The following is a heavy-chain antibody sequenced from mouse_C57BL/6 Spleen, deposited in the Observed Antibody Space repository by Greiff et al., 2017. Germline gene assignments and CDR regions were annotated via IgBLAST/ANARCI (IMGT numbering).Heavy chain of an antibody. D-gene: IGHD1-1*01. Sequence: VQLQQPGAELVRPGSSVKLSCKASGYTFTSYWMHWVKQRPIQGLEWIGNIDPSDSDTHYNQKFKDKATLTVDKSSSTAYMQLSSLTSEDSAVYYCARRYYGSSYYWYFDVWGTGTTVTVSS. J-gene: IGHJ1*03. CDR1: GYTFTSYW. CDR3: ARRYYGSSYYWYFDV. V-gene: IGHV1-52*01. CDR2: IDPSDSDT.